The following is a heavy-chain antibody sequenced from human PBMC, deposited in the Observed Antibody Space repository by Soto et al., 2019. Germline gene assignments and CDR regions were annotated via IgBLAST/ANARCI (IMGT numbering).Heavy chain of an antibody. CDR2: IYPGDSDT. J-gene: IGHJ4*02. V-gene: IGHV5-51*01. Sequence: GESLKISCKGSGYIFTNSWIGWVRQMPGKGLEWMGIIYPGDSDTRYSPSFQGQVTISADKSISAVYLQWSSLKASDTAVYYCVKTETIGYYFDYWGQGTMVTVS. CDR3: VKTETIGYYFDY. D-gene: IGHD3-22*01. CDR1: GYIFTNSW.